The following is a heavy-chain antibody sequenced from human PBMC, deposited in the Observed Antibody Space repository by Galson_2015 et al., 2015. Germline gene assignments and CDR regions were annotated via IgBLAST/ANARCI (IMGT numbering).Heavy chain of an antibody. CDR3: AKDETPDGFVNYDMDV. CDR1: GFTFKNYG. Sequence: SLRLSCAASGFTFKNYGMNWVRQAPGQGPEWAASISGSGGRAYYADSVKGRFTLSRDNAKNTLYLQMTSLIAEDRAIYYCAKDETPDGFVNYDMDVWGQGTPVTVSS. J-gene: IGHJ6*02. CDR2: ISGSGGRA. D-gene: IGHD5-24*01. V-gene: IGHV3-23*01.